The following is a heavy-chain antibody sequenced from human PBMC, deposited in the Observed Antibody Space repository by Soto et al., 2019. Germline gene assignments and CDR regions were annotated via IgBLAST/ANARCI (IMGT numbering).Heavy chain of an antibody. Sequence: SETLSLTCTVYGGSISSGGYYWSWIRQHPGKGLEWIGYIYYSGSTYYNPSLKSRLNISVDMSKNQFSLKLSSVTAADTAVYYCARGLNLGDNWFDPWGQGTLVTVSS. CDR3: ARGLNLGDNWFDP. V-gene: IGHV4-31*03. CDR1: GGSISSGGYY. D-gene: IGHD5-12*01. J-gene: IGHJ5*02. CDR2: IYYSGST.